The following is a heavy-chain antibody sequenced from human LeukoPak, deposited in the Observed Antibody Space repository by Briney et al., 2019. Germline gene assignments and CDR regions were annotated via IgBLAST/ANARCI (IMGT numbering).Heavy chain of an antibody. CDR1: GFSFSNYW. J-gene: IGHJ4*02. CDR2: IKQDGSEK. CDR3: ARDPPTRIAAAVPYFDY. Sequence: GGSLRLSCAASGFSFSNYWMSWVRQAPGKGLEWVANIKQDGSEKYYVDSVKGRFTISRDNAKNSLYLQMNSLRAEDTAVYYCARDPPTRIAAAVPYFDYWGQGTLVTVSS. D-gene: IGHD6-13*01. V-gene: IGHV3-7*01.